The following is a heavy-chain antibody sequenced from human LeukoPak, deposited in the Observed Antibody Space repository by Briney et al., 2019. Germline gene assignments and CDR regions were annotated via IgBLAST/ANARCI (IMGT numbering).Heavy chain of an antibody. D-gene: IGHD6-19*01. CDR2: IWYDGSNK. CDR3: AKDRIAVADSFDY. V-gene: IGHV3-33*06. CDR1: GFTFSSYA. J-gene: IGHJ4*02. Sequence: PGGSLRLSCVVSGFTFSSYAMHWVRQAPGKGLEWVAVIWYDGSNKYYADSVKGRFTISRDNSKNTLYLQMNSLRAEDTAVYYCAKDRIAVADSFDYWGQGTLVTVSS.